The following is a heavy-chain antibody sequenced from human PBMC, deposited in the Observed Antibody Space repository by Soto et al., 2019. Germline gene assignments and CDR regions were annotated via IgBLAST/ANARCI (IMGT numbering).Heavy chain of an antibody. J-gene: IGHJ4*02. CDR2: IYYSGST. D-gene: IGHD6-19*01. CDR3: ARASGWYFDY. CDR1: GCSISSYY. Sequence: PSETLSLTCTVSGCSISSYYWSWIRQPPGKGLEWIGYIYYSGSTNYNPSLKSRVTISVDTSKNQFSLKLSSVTAADTAVYYCARASGWYFDYWGQGTLVTVSS. V-gene: IGHV4-59*01.